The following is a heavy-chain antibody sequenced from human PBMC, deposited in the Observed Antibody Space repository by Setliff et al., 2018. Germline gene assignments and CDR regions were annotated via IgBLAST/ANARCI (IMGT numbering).Heavy chain of an antibody. CDR2: INHSGST. J-gene: IGHJ5*02. Sequence: SETLSLTCAVYGGSFSGYYWSWIRQPPGKGLEWIGEINHSGSTNYNPSLKSRVTISVDTSKNQFSLKLSSVTAADTAVYYCAREGHSTYYNFWSGPRGYNWFDPWGQGTLVTVSS. CDR1: GGSFSGYY. D-gene: IGHD3-3*01. V-gene: IGHV4-34*01. CDR3: AREGHSTYYNFWSGPRGYNWFDP.